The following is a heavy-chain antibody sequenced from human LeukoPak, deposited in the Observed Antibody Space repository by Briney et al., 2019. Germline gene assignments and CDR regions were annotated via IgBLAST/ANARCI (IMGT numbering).Heavy chain of an antibody. Sequence: SVKVSCKASGGTFSTYGISWVRQAPGQGLEWMGGIIPIFGTTNYAQKFQGRVTITADEYMSTAYMELSSLRSGDTAIYYCAKGGRGGERAAFDIWGQGTMVTVSS. CDR3: AKGGRGGERAAFDI. CDR2: IIPIFGTT. J-gene: IGHJ3*02. D-gene: IGHD3-16*01. CDR1: GGTFSTYG. V-gene: IGHV1-69*13.